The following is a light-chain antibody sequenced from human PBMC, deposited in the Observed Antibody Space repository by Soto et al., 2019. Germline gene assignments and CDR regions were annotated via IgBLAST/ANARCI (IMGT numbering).Light chain of an antibody. V-gene: IGLV2-23*01. CDR1: SSDVGSYNL. J-gene: IGLJ1*01. Sequence: QSVLTQPASVSGSPGQSITISCTGTSSDVGSYNLVSWYQQHPGKAPKLMIYEGSKRPSGVSNRLSGSKSGNTASLTIAGLQAEDEADYYCCSYAGSSTYVFGTGTTVTVL. CDR2: EGS. CDR3: CSYAGSSTYV.